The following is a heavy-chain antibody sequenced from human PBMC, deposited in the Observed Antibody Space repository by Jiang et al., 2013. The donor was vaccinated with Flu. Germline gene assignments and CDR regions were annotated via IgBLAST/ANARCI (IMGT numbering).Heavy chain of an antibody. CDR1: GYTFIYSA. CDR2: INAGNGNT. V-gene: IGHV1-3*01. CDR3: ARDRREKFFDY. Sequence: GAEVKKPGASVKVSCKASGYTFIYSAMHWVRQAPGQRLEWMGWINAGNGNTKYSQNFQGRVTITRDTSATTAYMELSSLRSEDTAVYYCARDRREKFFDYWGQGTLVTVSS. J-gene: IGHJ4*02. D-gene: IGHD6-6*01.